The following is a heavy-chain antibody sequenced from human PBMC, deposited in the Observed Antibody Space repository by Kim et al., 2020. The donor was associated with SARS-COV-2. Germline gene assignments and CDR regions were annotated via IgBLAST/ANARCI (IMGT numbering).Heavy chain of an antibody. V-gene: IGHV4-4*02. CDR1: GGSISSSNW. Sequence: SETLSLTCAVSGGSISSSNWWCWVRPPPGQGLGWIGEIYHSGSTNYNPSLKSRVTISVDKSKNQFSLKLSSVTAADTAVYYCARGKRITMVRGVDFRYNGMDVWGQGTTVTVSS. J-gene: IGHJ6*02. D-gene: IGHD3-10*01. CDR2: IYHSGST. CDR3: ARGKRITMVRGVDFRYNGMDV.